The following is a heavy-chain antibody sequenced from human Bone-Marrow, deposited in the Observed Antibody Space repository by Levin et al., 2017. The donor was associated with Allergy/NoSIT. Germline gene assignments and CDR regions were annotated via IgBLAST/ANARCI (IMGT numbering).Heavy chain of an antibody. CDR3: ARGLDDSETLYVYYYYGMDV. CDR2: ISYDGSSE. J-gene: IGHJ6*02. D-gene: IGHD3-10*01. Sequence: PGGSLRLSCVASGFTFSDYAMHWVRQAPGKGLEWVAVISYDGSSEFYADSVKGRFTVSRDNSKNTLYLQLNTLRSEDTSVFYCARGLDDSETLYVYYYYGMDVWGQGTTVTVSS. CDR1: GFTFSDYA. V-gene: IGHV3-30*04.